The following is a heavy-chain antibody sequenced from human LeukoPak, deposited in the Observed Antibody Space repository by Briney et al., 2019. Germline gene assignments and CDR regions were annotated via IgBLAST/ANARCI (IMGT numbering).Heavy chain of an antibody. V-gene: IGHV4-59*01. CDR2: IYYSGST. Sequence: PSETLSLTCTVSGGSISSYYWSWIRQPPGKGLEWIGYIYYSGSTNYNPSLKSRVTISVDTSRNQFSLKLSSVTAADTAVYYCARAGPRRDGYNFDYWGQGTLVTVSS. D-gene: IGHD5-24*01. J-gene: IGHJ4*02. CDR3: ARAGPRRDGYNFDY. CDR1: GGSISSYY.